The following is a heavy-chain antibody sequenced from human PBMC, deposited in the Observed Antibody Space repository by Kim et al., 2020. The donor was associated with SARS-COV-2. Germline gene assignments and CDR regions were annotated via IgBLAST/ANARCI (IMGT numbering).Heavy chain of an antibody. Sequence: ASVKVSCKASGYTFTGYYMHWVRQAPGQGLEWMGRINPNSGGTNYAQKFQGRVTMTRDTSISTAYMELSRLRSDDTVVYYCALSRSSTSCYFDYWGQGTLVTVSS. J-gene: IGHJ4*02. D-gene: IGHD2-2*01. CDR3: ALSRSSTSCYFDY. V-gene: IGHV1-2*05. CDR1: GYTFTGYY. CDR2: INPNSGGT.